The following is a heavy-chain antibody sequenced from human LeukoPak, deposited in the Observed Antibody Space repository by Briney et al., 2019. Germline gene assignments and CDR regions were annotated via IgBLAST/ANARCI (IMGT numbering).Heavy chain of an antibody. CDR3: ARASISTDFWSGYYTGIGYYYYYMDV. CDR2: IYSGGST. J-gene: IGHJ6*03. D-gene: IGHD3-3*01. V-gene: IGHV3-66*02. Sequence: GGSLRLSCAASGFTFSSNYTSWVRQAPGKGLEWVSVIYSGGSTYYADSVKGRFTISRDNSKNTLYLQMNSLRAEDTAVYYCARASISTDFWSGYYTGIGYYYYYMDVWGKGTTVTVSS. CDR1: GFTFSSNY.